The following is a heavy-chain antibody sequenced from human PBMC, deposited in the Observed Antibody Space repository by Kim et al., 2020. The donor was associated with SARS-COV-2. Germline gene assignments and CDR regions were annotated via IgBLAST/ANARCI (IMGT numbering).Heavy chain of an antibody. D-gene: IGHD6-19*01. J-gene: IGHJ6*02. CDR3: ARANSSGWYWYYYYGMDV. V-gene: IGHV1-2*06. CDR1: GYTFTGYY. Sequence: ASVKVSCKASGYTFTGYYMHWVRQAPGQGLEWMGRINPNSGGTNYAQKFQGRVTMTRDTSISTAYMELSRLRSDDTAVYYCARANSSGWYWYYYYGMDVWGQGTTVTVSS. CDR2: INPNSGGT.